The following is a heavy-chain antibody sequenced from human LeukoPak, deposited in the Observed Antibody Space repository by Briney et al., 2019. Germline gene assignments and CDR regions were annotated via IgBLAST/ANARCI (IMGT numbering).Heavy chain of an antibody. Sequence: GGSLRLSCAASGFTVSSTYMSWVRQAPWKGLEWVSVIYSGGSTYYADSVKGRFTISRDHSKNTLYLHMNSLRAEDTAVYYCARAPEYDSSGYHFDYWGQGTLVTVSS. D-gene: IGHD3-22*01. CDR2: IYSGGST. V-gene: IGHV3-53*01. J-gene: IGHJ4*02. CDR3: ARAPEYDSSGYHFDY. CDR1: GFTVSSTY.